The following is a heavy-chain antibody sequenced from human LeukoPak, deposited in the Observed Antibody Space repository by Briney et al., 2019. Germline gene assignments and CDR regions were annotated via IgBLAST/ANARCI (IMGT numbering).Heavy chain of an antibody. V-gene: IGHV4-61*02. CDR2: IYTSGST. D-gene: IGHD6-13*01. Sequence: SQTLSLTCTVSGGSISSGSYYWSWIRQPAGKGLEWIGRIYTSGSTNYNPSLKSRVTISVDTSKNQFSLKLSSVTAADTAVYYCARAPVWQQLANFDYWGQGTLVTVSS. J-gene: IGHJ4*02. CDR1: GGSISSGSYY. CDR3: ARAPVWQQLANFDY.